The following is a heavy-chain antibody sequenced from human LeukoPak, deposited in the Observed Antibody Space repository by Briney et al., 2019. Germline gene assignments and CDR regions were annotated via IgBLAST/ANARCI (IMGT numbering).Heavy chain of an antibody. CDR1: GFTFSDYY. CDR2: ISYDGSNK. D-gene: IGHD3-3*01. CDR3: ARDLYDHFLDY. V-gene: IGHV3-30-3*01. J-gene: IGHJ4*02. Sequence: GGSLRLSCAASGFTFSDYYMSWIRQAPGKGLEWVAVISYDGSNKYYADSVKGRFTISRDNSKNTLYLQMNSLRAEDTAVYYCARDLYDHFLDYWGQGTVVTVSS.